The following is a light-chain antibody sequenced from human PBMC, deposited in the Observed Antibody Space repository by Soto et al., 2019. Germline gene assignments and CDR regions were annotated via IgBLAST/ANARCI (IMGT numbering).Light chain of an antibody. Sequence: QSALTQPASVSGSPGQSITISCTGTSSDVGGYNHVSWYKHHPGKAPKLIIFEVSNRPSGVSNRFSGSKSGNTASLTISGLQAEDEGDYYCLSHTSSNTWVFGTGTKLTVL. J-gene: IGLJ1*01. CDR3: LSHTSSNTWV. V-gene: IGLV2-14*01. CDR2: EVS. CDR1: SSDVGGYNH.